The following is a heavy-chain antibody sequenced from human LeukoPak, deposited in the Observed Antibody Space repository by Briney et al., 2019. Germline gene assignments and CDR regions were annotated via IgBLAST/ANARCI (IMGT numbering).Heavy chain of an antibody. Sequence: PGRSLRLSCAASGFTFSSYGMHWVRQAPGKGLEWVAFIRFDGSNKYYADSVKGRFTISRDNSKNTLYLQMNSLRAEDTAVYYCAKDLGDIVVVPAATFDYWGQGTLVTVSS. J-gene: IGHJ4*02. D-gene: IGHD2-2*01. CDR3: AKDLGDIVVVPAATFDY. V-gene: IGHV3-30*02. CDR2: IRFDGSNK. CDR1: GFTFSSYG.